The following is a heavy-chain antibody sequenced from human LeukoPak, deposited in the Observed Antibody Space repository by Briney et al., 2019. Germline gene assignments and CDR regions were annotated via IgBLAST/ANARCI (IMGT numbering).Heavy chain of an antibody. J-gene: IGHJ3*02. D-gene: IGHD2-15*01. CDR1: GFTFSSYW. Sequence: PGGSLRLSCAASGFTFSSYWMSWVRQAPGKGLEWVANIKQDGSEKYYVDSVKGRFTISRDNAKNSLYLQMNSLRAEDTAVYYCAREAVPDIVVVVAAPRRADAFDIWGQGTMVTVSS. V-gene: IGHV3-7*01. CDR2: IKQDGSEK. CDR3: AREAVPDIVVVVAAPRRADAFDI.